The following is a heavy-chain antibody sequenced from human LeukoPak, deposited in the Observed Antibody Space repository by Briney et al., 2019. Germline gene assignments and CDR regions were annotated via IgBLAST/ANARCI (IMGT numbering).Heavy chain of an antibody. CDR3: TKDPNGDYIGAFDP. D-gene: IGHD4-17*01. J-gene: IGHJ5*02. CDR1: GFSFSSFA. CDR2: ITGGHYAT. Sequence: GGSLRLSCAASGFSFSSFAMTWVRQAPGKGLEWVSSITGGHYATYNTDSVKGRFTISRDNAKNTLYLEMNSLRADDTAIYYCTKDPNGDYIGAFDPWGQGTLVTVSS. V-gene: IGHV3-23*01.